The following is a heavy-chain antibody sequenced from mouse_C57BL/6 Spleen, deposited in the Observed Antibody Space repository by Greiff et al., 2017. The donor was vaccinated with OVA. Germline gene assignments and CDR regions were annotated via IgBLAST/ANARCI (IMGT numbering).Heavy chain of an antibody. D-gene: IGHD2-5*01. CDR3: ARRGSNYPFSFDY. J-gene: IGHJ2*01. CDR2: IDPSDSYT. CDR1: GYTFTSYW. V-gene: IGHV1-50*01. Sequence: VKLQQPGAELVKPGASVKLSCKASGYTFTSYWMQWVKQRPGQGLEWIGEIDPSDSYTNYNQKFKGKATLTVDTSSSTAYMQLSSLTSEDSAVYYCARRGSNYPFSFDYWGQGTTLTVSS.